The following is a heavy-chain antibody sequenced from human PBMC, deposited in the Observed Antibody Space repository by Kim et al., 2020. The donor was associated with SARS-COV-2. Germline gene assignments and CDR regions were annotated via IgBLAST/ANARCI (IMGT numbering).Heavy chain of an antibody. Sequence: GGSLRLSCAASGFTFDDYAMHWVRQAPGKGLEWVSGISWNSGSIGYADSVKGRFTISRDNAKNSLYLQMNSLRAEDTALYYCAKEIYGDYGYFDLWGRGT. J-gene: IGHJ2*01. CDR2: ISWNSGSI. CDR1: GFTFDDYA. CDR3: AKEIYGDYGYFDL. V-gene: IGHV3-9*01. D-gene: IGHD4-17*01.